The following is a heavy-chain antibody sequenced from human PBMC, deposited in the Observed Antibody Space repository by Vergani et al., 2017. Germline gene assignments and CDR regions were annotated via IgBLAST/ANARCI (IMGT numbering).Heavy chain of an antibody. Sequence: VQLVESGGGLVQPGGSLRLSCSASGFTFSSYAMHWVRQAPGKGLEYVSAISSNGGSTYYADSVKGRLTISRDNSKNTLYLQMNSLRAEDTAVYYCAKDRDLGYCSGGSCQKGFDYWGQGTLVTVSS. CDR2: ISSNGGST. J-gene: IGHJ4*02. CDR1: GFTFSSYA. CDR3: AKDRDLGYCSGGSCQKGFDY. D-gene: IGHD2-15*01. V-gene: IGHV3-64*04.